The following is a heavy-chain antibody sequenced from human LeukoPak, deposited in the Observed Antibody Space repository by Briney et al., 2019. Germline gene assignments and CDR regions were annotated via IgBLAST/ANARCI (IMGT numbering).Heavy chain of an antibody. CDR1: GGTFSSYT. CDR2: IIPILGIA. CDR3: AKVDGYCSGGSCYYGMDV. Sequence: ASVTVSCKASGGTFSSYTMSWVRQAPGQGLEWMGRIIPILGIANYAQRSQGRVTITADKSTSTAYMELSSLRSEDTAVYYCAKVDGYCSGGSCYYGMDVWGQGTTVTVSS. J-gene: IGHJ6*02. V-gene: IGHV1-69*02. D-gene: IGHD2-15*01.